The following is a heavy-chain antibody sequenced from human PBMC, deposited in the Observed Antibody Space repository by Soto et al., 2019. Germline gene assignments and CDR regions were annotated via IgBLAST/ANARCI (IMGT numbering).Heavy chain of an antibody. J-gene: IGHJ4*02. CDR2: INHSGST. Sequence: SETLSLTCAVYGGSFSGYYWSWIRQPPGKGLEWIGEINHSGSTNYNPSLKSRVTIPVDTSKNQFSLKLSSVTAADTAVYYCARGVSSSSPFDYWGQGTLVTVSS. D-gene: IGHD6-13*01. CDR1: GGSFSGYY. CDR3: ARGVSSSSPFDY. V-gene: IGHV4-34*01.